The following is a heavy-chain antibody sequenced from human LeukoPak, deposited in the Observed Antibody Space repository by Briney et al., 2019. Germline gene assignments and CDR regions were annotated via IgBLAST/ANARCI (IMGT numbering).Heavy chain of an antibody. CDR2: IYYSGST. V-gene: IGHV4-39*01. Sequence: SETLSLTCTVSGGSISSSSYYWGWIRQPPGKGLEWIGSIYYSGSTYYNTPLKSRVTISVDTSKNQFSLKLSSVTAADTAVYYCARPYSSSPWDWFDPWGQGTLVTVSS. CDR1: GGSISSSSYY. J-gene: IGHJ5*02. CDR3: ARPYSSSPWDWFDP. D-gene: IGHD6-13*01.